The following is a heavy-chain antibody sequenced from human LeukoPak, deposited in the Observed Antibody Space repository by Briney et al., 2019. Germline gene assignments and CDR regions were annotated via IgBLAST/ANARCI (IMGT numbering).Heavy chain of an antibody. J-gene: IGHJ5*02. V-gene: IGHV3-74*01. Sequence: PGGSLRLSCAASGFTFSSYWMHWVRQAPGKGLVWVSRINTDGSSTSYADSVKGRFTISRDNAKNTLYLQMNSLRAEDTAVYYCAREGDLTGTTHWFDPWGQGTLVTVSS. CDR1: GFTFSSYW. CDR3: AREGDLTGTTHWFDP. CDR2: INTDGSST. D-gene: IGHD1-7*01.